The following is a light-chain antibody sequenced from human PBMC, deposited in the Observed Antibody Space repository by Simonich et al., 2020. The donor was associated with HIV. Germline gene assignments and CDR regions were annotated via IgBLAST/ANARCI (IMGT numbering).Light chain of an antibody. V-gene: IGLV2-14*01. CDR3: SSYTSSNSVV. Sequence: QSALTQPASVSGSPGQSITISCTGTSSDVGGYSYVSWFQQHPGKAPKLMIYDVSKRPSGVSNRFSGSKSGNTAPLTISGLQAEDEADYYCSSYTSSNSVVFGGGTKLTVL. CDR2: DVS. J-gene: IGLJ2*01. CDR1: SSDVGGYSY.